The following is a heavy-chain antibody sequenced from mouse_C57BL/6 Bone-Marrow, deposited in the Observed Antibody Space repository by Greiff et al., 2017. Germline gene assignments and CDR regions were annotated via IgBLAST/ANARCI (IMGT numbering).Heavy chain of an antibody. CDR1: GYTFTSYG. CDR3: ARDYYGLDY. CDR2: NYPRSGNT. Sequence: VQLQQSGAELARPGASVKLSCKASGYTFTSYGISWVKQRTGQGLEWIGENYPRSGNTYYNEKFKGKATLTADKSSSTAYMELRSLTSEDSAVYFCARDYYGLDYWGQGTTLTVSS. J-gene: IGHJ2*01. D-gene: IGHD1-1*01. V-gene: IGHV1-81*01.